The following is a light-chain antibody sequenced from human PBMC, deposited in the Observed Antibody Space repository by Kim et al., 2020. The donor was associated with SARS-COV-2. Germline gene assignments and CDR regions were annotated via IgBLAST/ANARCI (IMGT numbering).Light chain of an antibody. CDR1: QSVSSSY. CDR3: QQYGGSPLT. V-gene: IGKV3-20*01. Sequence: SPGERATLSCSASQSVSSSYLAWYQQKPGQAPRLLIYGASSRATGIPDRFSGSGSGTDFTLTISRLEPEDFAVYYCQQYGGSPLTFGGGTKVDIK. J-gene: IGKJ4*01. CDR2: GAS.